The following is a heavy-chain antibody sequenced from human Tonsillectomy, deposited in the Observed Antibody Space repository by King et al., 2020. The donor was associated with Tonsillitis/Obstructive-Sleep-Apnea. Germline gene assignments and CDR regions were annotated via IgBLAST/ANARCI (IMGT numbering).Heavy chain of an antibody. D-gene: IGHD5-12*01. V-gene: IGHV3-72*01. CDR3: AREGHRGYSGYDRDYYYYYMDV. CDR1: GFTFSDHY. Sequence: VQLVESGGGLVQPGGSQRLSCAASGFTFSDHYMDWVRQAPGKGLEWVGRTRNKANSYTTEYAASVKGRFTISRDDSKNSLYLQMNSLKTEDTAVYYCAREGHRGYSGYDRDYYYYYMDVWGKGTTVTVSS. J-gene: IGHJ6*03. CDR2: TRNKANSYTT.